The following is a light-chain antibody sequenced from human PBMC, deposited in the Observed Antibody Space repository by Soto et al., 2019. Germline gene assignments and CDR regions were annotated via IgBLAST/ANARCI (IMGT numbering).Light chain of an antibody. V-gene: IGKV1-5*03. CDR2: KAS. J-gene: IGKJ1*01. CDR3: QHYNSYSEA. Sequence: DIQMTQSPSSLSASVGDRVTITCRASQTISSWLAWYQQKPGKAPKLLIYKASTLKSGVPSRFSGSGSGTEFTLTISSLQPDDFATYYYQHYNSYSEAFGQGTKVDI. CDR1: QTISSW.